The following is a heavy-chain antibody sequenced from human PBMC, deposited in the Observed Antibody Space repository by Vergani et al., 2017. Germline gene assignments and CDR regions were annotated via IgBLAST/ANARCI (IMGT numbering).Heavy chain of an antibody. CDR2: MDYNGRA. CDR1: GGSIRSTFYY. Sequence: QLQLQESDPGLVKPSETLSLTCTVPGGSIRSTFYYWGWIRQPPGKGLEWIGSMDYNGRAYYTPSLRRRVAISIDTSKMQFSLKLYSLTAADTAIYYCARHVTQDYYNDSDYFDYWGLGSLVTVSS. CDR3: ARHVTQDYYNDSDYFDY. V-gene: IGHV4-39*01. D-gene: IGHD3-22*01. J-gene: IGHJ4*02.